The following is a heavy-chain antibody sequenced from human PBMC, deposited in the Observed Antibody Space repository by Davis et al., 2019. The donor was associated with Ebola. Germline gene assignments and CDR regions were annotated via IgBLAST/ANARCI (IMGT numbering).Heavy chain of an antibody. CDR1: GGSISSYY. D-gene: IGHD2-15*01. J-gene: IGHJ5*02. CDR2: IYYSGST. V-gene: IGHV4-59*12. Sequence: SETLSLTCTVSGGSISSYYWSWIRQPPGKGLEWIGYIYYSGSTNYNPAPKSRVTISVDTSKNTFSLKLRSVTAADTAVYYCARECSDGVHWWFDPWGQGTLVTASS. CDR3: ARECSDGVHWWFDP.